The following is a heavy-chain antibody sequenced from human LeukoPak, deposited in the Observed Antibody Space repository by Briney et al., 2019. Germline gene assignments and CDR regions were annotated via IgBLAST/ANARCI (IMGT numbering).Heavy chain of an antibody. V-gene: IGHV4-34*01. J-gene: IGHJ4*02. CDR2: INHSGST. CDR1: GGSFSGYY. D-gene: IGHD2-15*01. CDR3: GGYCSGGSCRYYFDY. Sequence: SETLSLTCAVYGGSFSGYYWSWIRQPPGKGLEWIGEINHSGSTNYNPSLKSRVTISVDTSKNQFSLKLSSVTAADTAAYYCGGYCSGGSCRYYFDYWGQGTLVTVSS.